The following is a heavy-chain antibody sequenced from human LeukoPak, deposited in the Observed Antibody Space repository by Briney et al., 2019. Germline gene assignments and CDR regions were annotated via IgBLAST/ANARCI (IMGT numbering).Heavy chain of an antibody. V-gene: IGHV3-7*04. CDR1: DFTFDFYW. J-gene: IGHJ6*02. CDR3: ARGAPLRYFDWLSYGMDV. D-gene: IGHD3-9*01. CDR2: ILPDGSQK. Sequence: GGSLRLSCVASDFTFDFYWMTWVRQAPGKGLEWLANILPDGSQKYYVDSVKGRFTISRDNAKNSLYLQMNSLRAEDTAVYYCARGAPLRYFDWLSYGMDVWGQGTTVTVSS.